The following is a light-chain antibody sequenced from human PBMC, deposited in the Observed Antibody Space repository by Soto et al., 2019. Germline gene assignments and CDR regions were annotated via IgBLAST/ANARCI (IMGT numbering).Light chain of an antibody. CDR1: SSDVGAYDY. Sequence: QSVLTQPASVSGSPGQSITISCTGTSSDVGAYDYVSWYRQHPGKAPKLMIYDVTNRPSGVSNRFSGSKSGNTASLTISGLQAEDEADYYCSSYTGSSTLVVFGGGTKLTVL. CDR2: DVT. V-gene: IGLV2-14*01. CDR3: SSYTGSSTLVV. J-gene: IGLJ2*01.